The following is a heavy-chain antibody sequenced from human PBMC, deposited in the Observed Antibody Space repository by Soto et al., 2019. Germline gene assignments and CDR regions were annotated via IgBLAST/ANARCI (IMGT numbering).Heavy chain of an antibody. CDR3: AKNGGYCSSTSCYFIMFRAFDI. CDR1: GFTFSSYA. V-gene: IGHV3-23*01. CDR2: ISGSGGST. D-gene: IGHD2-2*01. Sequence: GGSLRLSCAASGFTFSSYAMSWVRQAPGKGLEWVSAISGSGGSTYYADSVKGRFTISRDNSKNTLYLQMNSLRAEDTAVYYCAKNGGYCSSTSCYFIMFRAFDIWGQGTMVTVSS. J-gene: IGHJ3*02.